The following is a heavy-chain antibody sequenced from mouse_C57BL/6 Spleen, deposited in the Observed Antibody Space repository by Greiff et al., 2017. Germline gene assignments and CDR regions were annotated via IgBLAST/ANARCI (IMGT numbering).Heavy chain of an antibody. CDR2: IDPSDSYT. CDR1: GYTFTSYW. J-gene: IGHJ4*01. Sequence: QVQLQQPGAELVMPGASVKLSCKASGYTFTSYWMHWVQPRPGQGLEWIGEIDPSDSYTNYNQNFKGKFTLSVDKSSSTAYMQLSSLTSEDSAVYYCARWYYYGSSLYAMDYWGQGTSVTVSS. V-gene: IGHV1-69*01. D-gene: IGHD1-1*01. CDR3: ARWYYYGSSLYAMDY.